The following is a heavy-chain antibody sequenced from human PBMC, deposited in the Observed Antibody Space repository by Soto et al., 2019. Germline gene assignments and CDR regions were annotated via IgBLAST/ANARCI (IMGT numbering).Heavy chain of an antibody. J-gene: IGHJ6*02. Sequence: PGGSLRLSCNASGFTVSSSYMSWVRQAPGMGLEWVAVIESGGTAHYADSVKGRFTISRENPNNIIYLQLHTLRAEDTAVYYCAKDLGPLKLLNYVFYGLDVWGQGTTVTVSS. CDR2: IESGGTA. D-gene: IGHD2-21*02. CDR1: GFTVSSSY. CDR3: AKDLGPLKLLNYVFYGLDV. V-gene: IGHV3-53*01.